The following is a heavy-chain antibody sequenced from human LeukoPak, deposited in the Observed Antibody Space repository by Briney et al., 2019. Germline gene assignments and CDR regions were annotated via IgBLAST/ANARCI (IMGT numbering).Heavy chain of an antibody. J-gene: IGHJ6*03. CDR1: GFAFSSYA. CDR3: AKIPAGYYYYMDV. CDR2: ISGTGGRT. D-gene: IGHD2-2*02. Sequence: GGSLRLSCAASGFAFSSYAMSWVRQAPGKGLEWVSSISGTGGRTYYADSVKGRFTISRDNSKNTLYLQMNSLRAEDTAVYYCAKIPAGYYYYMDVWGKGTTVTVSS. V-gene: IGHV3-23*01.